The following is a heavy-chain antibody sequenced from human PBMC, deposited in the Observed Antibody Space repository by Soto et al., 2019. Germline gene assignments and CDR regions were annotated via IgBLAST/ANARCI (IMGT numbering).Heavy chain of an antibody. CDR1: GFTFSSYA. CDR2: ISGSGGST. CDR3: ARRGSGSYYDY. D-gene: IGHD1-26*01. V-gene: IGHV3-23*01. J-gene: IGHJ4*02. Sequence: ESGGGLVQPGGSLRLSCAASGFTFSSYAMRWVRQAPVTGLEWVSAISGSGGSTYYADSVKGRFTISRDNSKNTLYLQMNSLRAEDTAVYYCARRGSGSYYDYWGQGTLVTVSS.